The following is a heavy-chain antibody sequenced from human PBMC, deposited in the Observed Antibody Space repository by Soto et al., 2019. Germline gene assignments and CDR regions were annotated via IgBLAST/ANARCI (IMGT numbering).Heavy chain of an antibody. Sequence: QVQLVQSGAEVKKPGASVKVSCKASGYTFTSYGISWVRQAPGQGLEWMGWISAYNGNTNYAQKLQGRVTMTTDTSTSTAYRELRSLRSDDTAVYYCARDRVWFGELSPPSYWGQGTLVTVSS. CDR3: ARDRVWFGELSPPSY. V-gene: IGHV1-18*01. D-gene: IGHD3-10*01. CDR1: GYTFTSYG. J-gene: IGHJ4*02. CDR2: ISAYNGNT.